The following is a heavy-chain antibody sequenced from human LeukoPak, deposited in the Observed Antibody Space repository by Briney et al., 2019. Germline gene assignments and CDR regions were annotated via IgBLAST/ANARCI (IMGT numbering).Heavy chain of an antibody. V-gene: IGHV1-69*05. Sequence: GSSVKVSCKASGGTFSSYAISWVRQAPGQGLEWMGGIIPIFGTANYAQKFQGRVTITTDESTSTAYMELSSLRSEDTAVYYCARDRGWFYDSSGYSDYWGQGTLVTVSS. CDR3: ARDRGWFYDSSGYSDY. CDR2: IIPIFGTA. J-gene: IGHJ4*02. CDR1: GGTFSSYA. D-gene: IGHD3-22*01.